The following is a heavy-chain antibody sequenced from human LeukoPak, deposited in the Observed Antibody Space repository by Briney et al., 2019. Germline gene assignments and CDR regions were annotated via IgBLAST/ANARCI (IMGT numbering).Heavy chain of an antibody. J-gene: IGHJ6*03. CDR1: GYTFTSYG. Sequence: ASVKVSCKASGYTFTSYGISWVRQTPGQGLEWMGWISAYNGNTNYAQKLQGRVTMTTDTSTSTAYMELRSLRSDDTAVYYCARDRYYDFWSGYSDYYYMDVWGKGTTVTVSS. CDR2: ISAYNGNT. V-gene: IGHV1-18*01. CDR3: ARDRYYDFWSGYSDYYYMDV. D-gene: IGHD3-3*01.